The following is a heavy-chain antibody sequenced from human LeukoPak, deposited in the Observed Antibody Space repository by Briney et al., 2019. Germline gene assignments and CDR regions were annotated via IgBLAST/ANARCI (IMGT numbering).Heavy chain of an antibody. CDR3: AKVGAMILQHYFDY. CDR1: GSSFTSYW. D-gene: IGHD3-22*01. CDR2: IKQDGSEK. J-gene: IGHJ4*02. Sequence: GGSLRLSCAASGSSFTSYWMTWVRQAPGKGLEWVANIKQDGSEKYYVDSVKGRFTISRDNAKNSLYLQMNSLRAEDTAVYYCAKVGAMILQHYFDYWGQGTLVTVSS. V-gene: IGHV3-7*01.